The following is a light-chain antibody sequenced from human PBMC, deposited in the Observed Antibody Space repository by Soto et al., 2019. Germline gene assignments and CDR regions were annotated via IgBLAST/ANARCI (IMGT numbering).Light chain of an antibody. CDR3: QQYGSSPRT. CDR2: NAS. V-gene: IGKV3-20*01. J-gene: IGKJ1*01. Sequence: EIVMTQSPATLSVSPGERATLSCRASQSVSSNFLAWYQQKPGQAPRLLIYNASNRATGIPDRFSGSGSGTDFTLTISRLEPEDFAVYYCQQYGSSPRTFGQGTKVDI. CDR1: QSVSSNF.